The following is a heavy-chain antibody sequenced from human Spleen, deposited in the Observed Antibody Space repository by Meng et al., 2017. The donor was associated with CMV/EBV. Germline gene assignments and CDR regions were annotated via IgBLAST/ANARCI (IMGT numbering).Heavy chain of an antibody. J-gene: IGHJ6*02. Sequence: GGSLRLSCAASGFTFSGNPMHWVRQAPGKGLEWVAYVSHDGKDKFYAGSVKGRFTISRDNSKNTLWLQMNSLRVEDTAVYYCVRAPAGGFWSAYYRDYFYYGMDVWGQGTTVTVSS. V-gene: IGHV3-30*04. D-gene: IGHD3-3*01. CDR3: VRAPAGGFWSAYYRDYFYYGMDV. CDR2: VSHDGKDK. CDR1: GFTFSGNP.